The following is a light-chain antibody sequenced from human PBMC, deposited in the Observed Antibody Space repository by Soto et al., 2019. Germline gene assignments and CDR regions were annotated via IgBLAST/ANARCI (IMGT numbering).Light chain of an antibody. CDR3: HSYDSSLSAL. CDR2: GNS. CDR1: SCNIGAGYD. Sequence: QSVLTQPPSVSGAPGQRVTISCTGSSCNIGAGYDVHWYHQLPGTAPKLLIYGNSNRPSGVPDRFSGSKSGTSASLAITGLQAEDEADYYCHSYDSSLSALFGGGTKLTVL. V-gene: IGLV1-40*01. J-gene: IGLJ3*02.